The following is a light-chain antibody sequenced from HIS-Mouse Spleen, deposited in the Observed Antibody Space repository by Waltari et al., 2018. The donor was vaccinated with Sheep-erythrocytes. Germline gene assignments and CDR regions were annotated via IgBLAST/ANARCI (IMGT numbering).Light chain of an antibody. J-gene: IGLJ1*01. CDR3: CSYAGSYNHV. CDR1: SSYVGGYNY. Sequence: QSALTQPRSVSGSPGQSVTISCTGTSSYVGGYNYVPWYQQHPGNAPNILFYDVSKRPSGVTDRFSGSKSGNTASLTIAGHQAEDEADYYCCSYAGSYNHVFATGTKVTVL. CDR2: DVS. V-gene: IGLV2-11*01.